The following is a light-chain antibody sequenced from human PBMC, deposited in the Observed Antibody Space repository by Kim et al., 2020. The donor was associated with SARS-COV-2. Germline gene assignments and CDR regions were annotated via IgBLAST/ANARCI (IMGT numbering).Light chain of an antibody. CDR1: QSVSSN. Sequence: SVSPGERATLSCRASQSVSSNLAWYQQKPGQAPRLLIYGASTRATGIPARFSGSGSGTEFTLTISSLQSEDFAVYYCQQYNNLRTFGQGTKVEIK. J-gene: IGKJ1*01. CDR3: QQYNNLRT. CDR2: GAS. V-gene: IGKV3-15*01.